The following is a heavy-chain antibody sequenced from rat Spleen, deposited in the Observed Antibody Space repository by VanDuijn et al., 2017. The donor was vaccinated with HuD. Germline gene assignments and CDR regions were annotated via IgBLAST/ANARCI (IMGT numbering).Heavy chain of an antibody. CDR3: ATDTFYDGTYYPGGFGY. D-gene: IGHD1-12*02. Sequence: EVQLVESGGGLVQPGGSLRLSCAASGFTFTNYYMAWVRQAPTKGLEWVAYISTGGDNTYYRDSVKGRFTISRDNAKSTLYLQLDSLRSEDTATYYCATDTFYDGTYYPGGFGYWGQGVMVTVSS. V-gene: IGHV5-27*01. CDR2: ISTGGDNT. CDR1: GFTFTNYY. J-gene: IGHJ2*01.